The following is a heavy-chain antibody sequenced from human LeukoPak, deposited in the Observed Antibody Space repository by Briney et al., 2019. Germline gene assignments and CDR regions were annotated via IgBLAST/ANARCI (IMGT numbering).Heavy chain of an antibody. CDR2: IYYSGST. Sequence: PSETLSLTCTVSGGSISSYYWSWIRQPPGKGLDWIGYIYYSGSTNYNPSLKSRVTISVDTSKNQFSLKLSSVTAADTAVYYCARVVPAAISFDPWGQGTLVTVSS. J-gene: IGHJ5*02. D-gene: IGHD2-2*02. CDR1: GGSISSYY. V-gene: IGHV4-59*01. CDR3: ARVVPAAISFDP.